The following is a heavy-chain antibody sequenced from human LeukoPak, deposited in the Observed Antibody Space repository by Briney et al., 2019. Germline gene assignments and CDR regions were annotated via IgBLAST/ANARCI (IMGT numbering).Heavy chain of an antibody. CDR2: IYYSGST. CDR1: GGSISSYY. Sequence: ASETLSLTCTVSGGSISSYYWSWIRQPPGKGLEWIGYIYYSGSTNYNPSLKSRVTISVDTSKNQFSLKLSSVTAADTAVYYCARVGSGYYYYYMDVWGKGTTVTVSS. CDR3: ARVGSGYYYYYMDV. V-gene: IGHV4-59*01. J-gene: IGHJ6*03. D-gene: IGHD3-22*01.